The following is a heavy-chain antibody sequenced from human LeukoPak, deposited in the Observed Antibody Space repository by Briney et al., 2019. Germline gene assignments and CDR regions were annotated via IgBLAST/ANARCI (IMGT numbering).Heavy chain of an antibody. D-gene: IGHD5-12*01. V-gene: IGHV3-9*01. CDR3: AKDKAPLYSGYDWDLDF. J-gene: IGHJ4*02. Sequence: GGSLRLSCAASVFTFHQYAIHWVRQVPGKGLEGVSGIRWNSGSIGYADSVKGRFTISRDSAKNSVYLQMNSLRPEDTALYYCAKDKAPLYSGYDWDLDFWGQGTLVTVSS. CDR1: VFTFHQYA. CDR2: IRWNSGSI.